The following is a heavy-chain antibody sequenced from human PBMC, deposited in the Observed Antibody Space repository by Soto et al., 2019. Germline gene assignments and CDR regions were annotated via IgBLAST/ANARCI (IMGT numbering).Heavy chain of an antibody. Sequence: EVQLLESGGGLVQPGGSLRLSCAASGFTFSSYAMNWVRQAPGKGLEWVSVITGSGDSTYYADFVKGRLTISRDNSKNTLYVQMNSLRAADTAVYYCAKAISGYNAPLDHWGQGTRVTVSS. V-gene: IGHV3-23*01. CDR3: AKAISGYNAPLDH. CDR1: GFTFSSYA. CDR2: ITGSGDST. J-gene: IGHJ4*02. D-gene: IGHD1-20*01.